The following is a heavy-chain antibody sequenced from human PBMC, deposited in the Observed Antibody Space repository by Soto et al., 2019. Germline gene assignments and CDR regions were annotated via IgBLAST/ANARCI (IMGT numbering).Heavy chain of an antibody. CDR2: INPNSGGT. CDR1: GYTFTGYY. V-gene: IGHV1-2*02. CDR3: ARGQRITMVRGVIYWFDP. D-gene: IGHD3-10*01. Sequence: QVQLVQSGAEVKKPGASVKVSCKASGYTFTGYYMHWVRQAPGQGLEWMGWINPNSGGTNYAQKFQGRVTMTRDTSISTAYMELSRLRSDDTAVYYCARGQRITMVRGVIYWFDPWGQGTLVTVSS. J-gene: IGHJ5*02.